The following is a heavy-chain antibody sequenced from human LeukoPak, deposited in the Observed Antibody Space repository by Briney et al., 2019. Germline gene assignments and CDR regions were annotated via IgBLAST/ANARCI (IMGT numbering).Heavy chain of an antibody. Sequence: PGGSLRLSCAASGFTFSSYGMHWVRQAPGKGLEWVAFIRYDGSNKYYADSVKGRFTISRDNSKNTLYLQMNSLRAEDTAVYYCAKDSDDYYGSGSEFDYWGQGILVTVSS. CDR1: GFTFSSYG. CDR2: IRYDGSNK. CDR3: AKDSDDYYGSGSEFDY. J-gene: IGHJ4*02. V-gene: IGHV3-30*02. D-gene: IGHD3-10*01.